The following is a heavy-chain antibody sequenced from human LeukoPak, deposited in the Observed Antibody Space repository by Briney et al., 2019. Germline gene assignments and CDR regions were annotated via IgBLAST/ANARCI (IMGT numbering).Heavy chain of an antibody. V-gene: IGHV3-21*01. CDR2: ISSSSSYI. CDR3: ARVFYGGNSAFDY. Sequence: GGSLRLSCAASGFTFSSYSMNWVRQAPGKGLEWVSSISSSSSYIYYADSVKGRFTISRDNAKNSLYLQMNSLRAEDTAVYSCARVFYGGNSAFDYWGQGTLVTVSS. CDR1: GFTFSSYS. D-gene: IGHD4-23*01. J-gene: IGHJ4*02.